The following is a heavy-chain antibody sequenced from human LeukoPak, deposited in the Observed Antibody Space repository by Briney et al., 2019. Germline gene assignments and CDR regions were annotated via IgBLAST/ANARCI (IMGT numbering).Heavy chain of an antibody. CDR3: ARGDGSGSYYTPFDS. Sequence: KPSETLSLTCVVYGGSSSGFYWTWIRQAPGKGLEWIGEIDHSGSTNYNPSLKSRVAISSDMSKNQFSLKLSSVTAADTAVYYCARGDGSGSYYTPFDSWGQGTLVTVSS. CDR1: GGSSSGFY. V-gene: IGHV4-34*01. CDR2: IDHSGST. D-gene: IGHD3-10*01. J-gene: IGHJ4*02.